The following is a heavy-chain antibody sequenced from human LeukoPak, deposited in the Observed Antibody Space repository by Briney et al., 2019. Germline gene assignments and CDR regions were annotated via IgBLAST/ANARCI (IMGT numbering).Heavy chain of an antibody. V-gene: IGHV4-39*01. CDR3: AKRDGYKDPYWYFDL. D-gene: IGHD5-24*01. CDR1: GGSISSSSYY. CDR2: IYYSGCT. Sequence: SETLSLTCTVSGGSISSSSYYWGWIRQPPGKGLEWIGSIYYSGCTYYNPSLKSRVTISVDTSKNQFSLKLSSVTAADTAVYYWAKRDGYKDPYWYFDLWGRGTLVTVSS. J-gene: IGHJ2*01.